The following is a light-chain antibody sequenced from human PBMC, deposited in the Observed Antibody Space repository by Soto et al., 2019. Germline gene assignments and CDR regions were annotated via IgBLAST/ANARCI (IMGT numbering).Light chain of an antibody. CDR2: EVS. V-gene: IGLV2-14*01. Sequence: QSALTQPASVSGTPGQSISISCTGTSSDVGGYNHVSWYQQHPGKAPKLLIYEVSNRPSGVSSRLSGSKSATTASLTISGLQAEDEVDYYCSSYTSTRTRALFGGGTKLTVL. CDR1: SSDVGGYNH. CDR3: SSYTSTRTRAL. J-gene: IGLJ2*01.